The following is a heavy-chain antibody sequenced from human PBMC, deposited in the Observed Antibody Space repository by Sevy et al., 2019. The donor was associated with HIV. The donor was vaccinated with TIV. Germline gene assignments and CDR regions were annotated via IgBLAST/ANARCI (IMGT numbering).Heavy chain of an antibody. CDR1: GFTFSRYG. J-gene: IGHJ4*02. V-gene: IGHV3-30*18. CDR3: AKPLTSNHDGSGYSYSVFDY. Sequence: GGSLRLSCAASGFTFSRYGIHWVRQAPGKGLEWVAVISNDGNIKYYADSAKGRFTISRDNSKNTLYLQMNSLRPEDTAFYYCAKPLTSNHDGSGYSYSVFDYWGQGTLVTVSS. D-gene: IGHD3-22*01. CDR2: ISNDGNIK.